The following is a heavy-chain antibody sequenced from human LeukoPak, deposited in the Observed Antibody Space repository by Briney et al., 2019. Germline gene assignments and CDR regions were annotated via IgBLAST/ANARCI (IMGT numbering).Heavy chain of an antibody. CDR2: ISSSGSTI. V-gene: IGHV3-11*01. D-gene: IGHD4-11*01. CDR1: GFTFSDYY. CDR3: ARDRRRATVIADHYYYYGMDV. J-gene: IGHJ6*02. Sequence: GGSLRLSCAASGFTFSDYYMSWIRQAPGKGLEWVSYISSSGSTIYYADSVRGRFTISRDNAKNSLFLQMNSLRAEDTAVYYCARDRRRATVIADHYYYYGMDVWGQGTTVTVSS.